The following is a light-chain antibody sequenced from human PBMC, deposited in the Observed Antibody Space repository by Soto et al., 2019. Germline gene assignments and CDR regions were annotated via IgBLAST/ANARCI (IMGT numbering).Light chain of an antibody. CDR2: EVS. J-gene: IGLJ2*01. Sequence: QSALTQPPSASGSPGQSVTISCTGTSSDAGGYNYVSWYQQPPGKAPKLMIYEVSKRPSGVPDRFSGSRSGNTASLTVSGLQAEDEADYYCSSYAGSNNLVFGGGTQLTVL. V-gene: IGLV2-8*01. CDR1: SSDAGGYNY. CDR3: SSYAGSNNLV.